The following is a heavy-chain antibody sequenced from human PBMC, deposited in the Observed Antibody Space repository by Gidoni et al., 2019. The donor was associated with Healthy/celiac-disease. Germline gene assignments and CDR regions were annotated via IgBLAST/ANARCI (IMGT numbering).Heavy chain of an antibody. V-gene: IGHV3-21*01. CDR1: GFTFSSYS. CDR2: ISSSSSYR. J-gene: IGHJ4*02. Sequence: EVQLVESGGGLVKPGGSLRLSCAASGFTFSSYSMNWVRQAPGKGLEWVSSISSSSSYRYYADSVKGRFTISRDNAKNSLYLQMNSLRAEDTAVYYCASRGAGTRKTGYRAAAGRLVDYWGQGTLVTVSS. D-gene: IGHD6-13*01. CDR3: ASRGAGTRKTGYRAAAGRLVDY.